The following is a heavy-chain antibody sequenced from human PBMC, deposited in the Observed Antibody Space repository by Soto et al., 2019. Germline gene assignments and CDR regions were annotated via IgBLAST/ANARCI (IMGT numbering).Heavy chain of an antibody. CDR2: ISPYNDST. V-gene: IGHV1-18*01. CDR3: ARALSMAQYYYYMDV. Sequence: ASVKVSCKTSGYTFTTYGISWVRQAPGQGLEWMGWISPYNDSTHYAEKFQGRVTLTADTSTTTAYMELRTLSSDDKAVYFCARALSMAQYYYYMDVWGRGTTVTVSS. J-gene: IGHJ6*03. CDR1: GYTFTTYG.